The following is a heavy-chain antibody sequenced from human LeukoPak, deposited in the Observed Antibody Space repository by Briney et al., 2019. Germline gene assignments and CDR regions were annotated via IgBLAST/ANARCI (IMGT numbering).Heavy chain of an antibody. V-gene: IGHV3-21*01. J-gene: IGHJ4*02. CDR3: ATSGSGGNYPLDY. CDR2: ITRSSSYI. CDR1: GFTFSSYA. D-gene: IGHD1-26*01. Sequence: GGSLRLSCAASGFTFSSYAMNWVRQAPGKGLEWVSSITRSSSYIYYAGSVKGRFTISRDNAKNSLFLQVNSLRAEDTALYYWATSGSGGNYPLDYWGQGTLVTVSS.